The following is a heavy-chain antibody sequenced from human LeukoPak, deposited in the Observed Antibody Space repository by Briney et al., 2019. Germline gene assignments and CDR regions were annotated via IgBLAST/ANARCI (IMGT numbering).Heavy chain of an antibody. J-gene: IGHJ4*02. Sequence: SETLSLTCAVYGGSFSGYYWSWIRQPPGKGLEWIGEINHSGSTNYNPSLKSRVTISVDTSKNQFSPKLSSVTAADTAVYYCARGRGFGQWQAFDYWGQGTLVTVSS. D-gene: IGHD6-19*01. CDR2: INHSGST. CDR3: ARGRGFGQWQAFDY. CDR1: GGSFSGYY. V-gene: IGHV4-34*01.